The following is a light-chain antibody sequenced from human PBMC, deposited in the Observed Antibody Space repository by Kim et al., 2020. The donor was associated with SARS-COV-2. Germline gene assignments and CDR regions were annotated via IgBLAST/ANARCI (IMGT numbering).Light chain of an antibody. CDR3: NSRDSSGNHRL. V-gene: IGLV3-19*01. CDR2: GKY. J-gene: IGLJ3*02. Sequence: SSELTQDPAVSVALGQTVRITCQGDSLRTYYASWYQQKPGQAPVLVIYGKYNRPSGIPDRFSGSSSGNTASLTITVAQAADEAGYYCNSRDSSGNHRLFG. CDR1: SLRTYY.